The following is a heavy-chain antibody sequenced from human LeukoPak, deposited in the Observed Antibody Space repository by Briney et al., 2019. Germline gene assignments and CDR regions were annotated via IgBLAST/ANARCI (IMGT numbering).Heavy chain of an antibody. J-gene: IGHJ3*02. Sequence: GGSLRLSCAASGFTFSDYYMSWIRQAPGKGLEWVSYISSSANRIYYADSVKGRFTISRDNAQNSLSLQMDSLRAEDTAVYYCARDRVTTVNLDAFDIWGQGTMVTVSS. CDR3: ARDRVTTVNLDAFDI. V-gene: IGHV3-11*01. D-gene: IGHD4-17*01. CDR1: GFTFSDYY. CDR2: ISSSANRI.